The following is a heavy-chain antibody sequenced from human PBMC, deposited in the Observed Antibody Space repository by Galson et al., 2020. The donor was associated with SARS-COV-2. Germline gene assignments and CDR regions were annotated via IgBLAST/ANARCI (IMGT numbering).Heavy chain of an antibody. J-gene: IGHJ3*02. CDR3: ARLHYGEYAPEAFDI. D-gene: IGHD4-17*01. CDR1: GTSISSGSYA. CDR2: LSHSGGT. Sequence: SVTLSLTCAVYGTSISSGSYAWNWIRQPPGKGLEWFGYLSHSGGTYYNPSLKSRVTISGDRSKNQFSLRLSSVTAADTAVYYCARLHYGEYAPEAFDIWGPGTRVTVAS. V-gene: IGHV4-30-2*01.